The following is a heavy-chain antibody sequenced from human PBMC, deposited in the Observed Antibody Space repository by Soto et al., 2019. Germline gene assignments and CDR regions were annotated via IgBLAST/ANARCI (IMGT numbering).Heavy chain of an antibody. Sequence: EVQLVESGGGFNQPGGALRLSCAASGFTFSTYCMHWVRHTPGTGLVWVSRTCRYGRELYYADSVKGRFTISRDDAKNTLYLQMDSLRVEDTGIYYCVRGTTAWRGMDYWGQGALVTVSS. D-gene: IGHD1-1*01. CDR1: GFTFSTYC. CDR2: TCRYGREL. V-gene: IGHV3-74*01. CDR3: VRGTTAWRGMDY. J-gene: IGHJ4*02.